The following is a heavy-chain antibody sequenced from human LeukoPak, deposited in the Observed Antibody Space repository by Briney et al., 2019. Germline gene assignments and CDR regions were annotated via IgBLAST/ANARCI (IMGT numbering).Heavy chain of an antibody. J-gene: IGHJ4*02. CDR1: GFTFSSHL. D-gene: IGHD1-14*01. V-gene: IGHV3-74*01. CDR3: VRKFATGD. CDR2: VKSDGTAT. Sequence: GGSLRLSCAASGFTFSSHLMHRVRQAQGTGLVWVSSVKSDGTATNYADSVKGRFTISRDNAKNTLYLQMNSLRVEDTAVYYCVRKFATGDWGQGTLVTVSS.